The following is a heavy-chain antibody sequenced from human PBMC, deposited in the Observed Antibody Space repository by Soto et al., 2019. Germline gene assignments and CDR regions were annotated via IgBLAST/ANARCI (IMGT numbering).Heavy chain of an antibody. CDR1: GFTFSSSW. V-gene: IGHV3-74*01. CDR2: INTDGSST. J-gene: IGHJ4*02. D-gene: IGHD1-26*01. CDR3: ARETVGAPRLFGC. Sequence: PGGSLRLSCAASGFTFSSSWMHWVRQVPGKGLVWVSRINTDGSSTTYADSVKGRFTISRDNAKNTLHLQMNSLSAEDTAVYYCARETVGAPRLFGCWGQGTLVTVSS.